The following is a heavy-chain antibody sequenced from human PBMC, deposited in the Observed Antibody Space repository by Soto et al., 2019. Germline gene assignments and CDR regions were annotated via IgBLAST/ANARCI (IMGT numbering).Heavy chain of an antibody. CDR3: ARVGPWVPYYYDSSPYTFENWFDP. D-gene: IGHD3-22*01. Sequence: SGTPSPTFAVSGFSISSGFYWGWVRPPPGEGVGWVGIIFHGGGTYSNPSLNSRVTLSIDMTNNHVSLILNSVTAADTAVYYCARVGPWVPYYYDSSPYTFENWFDPWGQGTLVTV. V-gene: IGHV4-38-2*01. J-gene: IGHJ5*02. CDR1: GFSISSGFY. CDR2: IFHGGGT.